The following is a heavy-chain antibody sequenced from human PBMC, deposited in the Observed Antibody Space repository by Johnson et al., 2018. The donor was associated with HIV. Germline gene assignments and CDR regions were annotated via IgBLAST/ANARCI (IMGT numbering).Heavy chain of an antibody. CDR2: IRSKANSYAT. CDR1: GFTFSSYG. V-gene: IGHV3-73*01. J-gene: IGHJ3*02. Sequence: VQLVESGGGVVQPGRSLRLSCAASGFTFSSYGMHWVRQGPGKGLEWVGRIRSKANSYATAYAASVKGRFTISRDNSKNTLYLQMNSLRAEDTAVYYCAKDGLRWYPLSAFDIWGQGTMVTVSS. CDR3: AKDGLRWYPLSAFDI. D-gene: IGHD4-23*01.